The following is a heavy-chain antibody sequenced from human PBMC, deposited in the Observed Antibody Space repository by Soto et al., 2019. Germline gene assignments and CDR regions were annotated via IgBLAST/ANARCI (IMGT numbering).Heavy chain of an antibody. V-gene: IGHV3-48*03. CDR3: ARDSATGVNFDY. D-gene: IGHD1-26*01. CDR1: GFTFSSYE. Sequence: ESGGGLVQPGGSLRLSCAASGFTFSSYEMNWVRQAPGKGLEWVSYISSSGSTIYYADSVKGRFTISRDNAKNSLYLQMNSLRAEDTAVYYCARDSATGVNFDYWGQGTLVTVSS. J-gene: IGHJ4*02. CDR2: ISSSGSTI.